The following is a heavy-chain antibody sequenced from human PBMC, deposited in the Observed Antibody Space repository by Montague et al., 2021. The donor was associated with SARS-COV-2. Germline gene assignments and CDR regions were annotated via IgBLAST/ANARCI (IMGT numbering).Heavy chain of an antibody. CDR3: ATGFSGYSSSWFDKPLVEVEHAGPEFDY. J-gene: IGHJ4*02. CDR1: GYSISSSNW. V-gene: IGHV4-28*01. CDR2: IYYSGST. D-gene: IGHD6-13*01. Sequence: SETLSLTCAVSGYSISSSNWWGWIRQPPGKGLEWIGYIYYSGSTYYNPSLKSRVTMSVDTSKNQFSLKLSSVTAVDTAVYYCATGFSGYSSSWFDKPLVEVEHAGPEFDYWGQGTLVTVSS.